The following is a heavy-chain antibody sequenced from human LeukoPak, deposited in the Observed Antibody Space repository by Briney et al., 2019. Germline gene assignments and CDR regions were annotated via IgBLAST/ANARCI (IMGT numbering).Heavy chain of an antibody. CDR3: ARHYDSGSYPLDF. CDR2: IYSSGTT. J-gene: IGHJ4*02. Sequence: SETLSLTCTVSGGSIRGYFWSWIPQPPGKGREWIGHIYSSGTTTYTPSLQGRVTISLDTSKNEFSLKLSSVTAADTAVYYCARHYDSGSYPLDFWGQGTLVTVSS. D-gene: IGHD3-10*01. V-gene: IGHV4-59*08. CDR1: GGSIRGYF.